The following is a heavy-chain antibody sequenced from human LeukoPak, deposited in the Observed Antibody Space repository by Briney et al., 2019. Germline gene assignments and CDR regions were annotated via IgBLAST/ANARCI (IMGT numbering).Heavy chain of an antibody. CDR2: IKQDGSEK. D-gene: IGHD2-21*01. J-gene: IGHJ4*02. CDR1: GFTFSSYW. V-gene: IGHV3-7*01. CDR3: ATVVVIAYAPV. Sequence: GGSLRLSCAASGFTFSSYWMSWVRQAPGKGLEWVANIKQDGSEKYYVDSVKGRFTISRDNAKNSLYLQMNSLRAEDTAVYYCATVVVIAYAPVWGQGTLVTVSS.